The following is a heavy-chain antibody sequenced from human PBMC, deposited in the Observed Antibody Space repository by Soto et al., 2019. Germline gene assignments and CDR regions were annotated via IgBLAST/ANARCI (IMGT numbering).Heavy chain of an antibody. CDR2: ISDRSDTI. V-gene: IGHV3-48*01. Sequence: EVQLVESGGGLVQPGGSLRLSCEASGFAFSASAIYWVRQAPGKGLEWISFISDRSDTIYYGDPVKGRFIISRDNAKNSVYLQMNSLRAADSAVYFCARDQVTTASGTFWGQGTLVTVSS. D-gene: IGHD4-17*01. CDR1: GFAFSASA. CDR3: ARDQVTTASGTF. J-gene: IGHJ4*02.